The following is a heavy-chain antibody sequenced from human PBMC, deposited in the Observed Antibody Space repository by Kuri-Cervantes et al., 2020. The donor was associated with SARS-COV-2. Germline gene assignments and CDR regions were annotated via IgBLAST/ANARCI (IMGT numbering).Heavy chain of an antibody. CDR3: ARVELWNGYFDY. V-gene: IGHV3-11*06. J-gene: IGHJ4*02. Sequence: GESLKISCAASGFTFSDYYMSWIRQAPGKGLEWVSSISSSSSYIYYADSVKGRFTISRDNAKNSLYLQMNSLRAEDTAVYYCARVELWNGYFDYWGQGTLVTVSS. CDR2: ISSSSSYI. D-gene: IGHD3-3*01. CDR1: GFTFSDYY.